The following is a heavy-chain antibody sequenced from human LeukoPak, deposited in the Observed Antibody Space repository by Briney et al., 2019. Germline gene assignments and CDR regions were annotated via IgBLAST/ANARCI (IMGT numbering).Heavy chain of an antibody. V-gene: IGHV4-39*01. CDR3: ARLPASGSSPLDY. D-gene: IGHD1-26*01. CDR2: IYYSGST. J-gene: IGHJ4*02. Sequence: SETLSLTCTVSGGSISSSSYYWGWIRQPPGKGLEWIGSIYYSGSTYYNPSLKSRVTISVDTSKKQFSLKLTSVTAADTAVYYCARLPASGSSPLDYWGQGTLVTVSS. CDR1: GGSISSSSYY.